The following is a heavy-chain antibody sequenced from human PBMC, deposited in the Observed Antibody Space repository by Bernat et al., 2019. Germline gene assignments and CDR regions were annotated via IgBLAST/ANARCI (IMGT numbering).Heavy chain of an antibody. Sequence: QLQLQESGPGLVKPSETLSLTCTVSGGSISSSSYYWGWIRQPPGKGLEWIGSIYYSGSTYYNPSLKSRVTISVDTSKNQFSLKLSAVNAADTAVYYCARPVGYDCGSGAPYYFDYWGQGTLVTVSS. CDR1: GGSISSSSYY. J-gene: IGHJ4*02. D-gene: IGHD3-3*01. CDR2: IYYSGST. CDR3: ARPVGYDCGSGAPYYFDY. V-gene: IGHV4-39*01.